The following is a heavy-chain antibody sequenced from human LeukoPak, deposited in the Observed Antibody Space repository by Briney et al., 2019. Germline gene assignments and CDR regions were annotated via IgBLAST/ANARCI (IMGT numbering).Heavy chain of an antibody. CDR1: GGSISSGGYS. V-gene: IGHV4-30-2*01. J-gene: IGHJ5*02. Sequence: SQTLSLTCAVSGGSISSGGYSWSWIRQPPGKGLEWIGNIYHSGSTYYNPSLKSRVTISVDRSKNQFSLKLSSVTAADTVVYYCARVTRRWFDPWGQGTLVTVSS. CDR2: IYHSGST. CDR3: ARVTRRWFDP.